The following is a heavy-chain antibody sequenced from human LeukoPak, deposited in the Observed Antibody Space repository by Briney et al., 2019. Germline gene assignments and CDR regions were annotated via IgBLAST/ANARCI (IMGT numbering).Heavy chain of an antibody. CDR3: ARADGDYRYYYGMDV. CDR1: GFTFSSYA. D-gene: IGHD4-17*01. Sequence: PGRSLRLSCAASGFTFSSYAMHWVRQAPGKGLEWVAVISYDGSNKYYADSVKGRFTISRDNSKNTLYLQMNSLRAEDTAVYYCARADGDYRYYYGMDVWGQGTTVTVSS. V-gene: IGHV3-30*07. J-gene: IGHJ6*02. CDR2: ISYDGSNK.